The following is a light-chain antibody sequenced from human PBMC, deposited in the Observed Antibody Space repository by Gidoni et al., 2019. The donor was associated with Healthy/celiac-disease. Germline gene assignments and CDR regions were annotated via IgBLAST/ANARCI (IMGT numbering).Light chain of an antibody. CDR2: DAS. Sequence: DIQITQSPSSLSASVGDRVTITCQASQDISNYLNWYQQKPGKATQLLIYDASNLETGVPSRFSGSGSGTDFTFTISSLQPEDIATYYCQQYDNLLTFXGXTKVEIK. J-gene: IGKJ4*01. CDR3: QQYDNLLT. CDR1: QDISNY. V-gene: IGKV1-33*01.